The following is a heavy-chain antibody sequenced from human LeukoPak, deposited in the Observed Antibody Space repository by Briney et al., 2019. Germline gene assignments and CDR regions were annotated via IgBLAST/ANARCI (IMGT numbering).Heavy chain of an antibody. V-gene: IGHV3-74*01. J-gene: IGHJ5*02. CDR2: INSDGSST. CDR3: ARDVKITMVRGVISGFDP. CDR1: GFTFSSYW. D-gene: IGHD3-10*01. Sequence: GGSLRLSCEASGFTFSSYWMHWVRQAPGKGLVWVSRINSDGSSTSYADSVKGRFTISRDNAKNTLYLQMNSLRAEDTAVYYCARDVKITMVRGVISGFDPWGQGTLVTVSS.